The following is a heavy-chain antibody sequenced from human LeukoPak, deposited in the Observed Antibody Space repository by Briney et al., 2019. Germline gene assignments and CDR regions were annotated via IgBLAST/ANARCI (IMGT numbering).Heavy chain of an antibody. D-gene: IGHD3-22*01. CDR3: ARLLGSSGYAGDWYFDL. V-gene: IGHV4-4*07. CDR2: LYTNGTV. J-gene: IGHJ2*01. Sequence: SETLSLTCSVSGASITRYYWTWIRQPVGKGLEWFGRLYTNGTVNYNPSLRSRVTMSRDTSRNQFSLKLTSVTAADTAVYYCARLLGSSGYAGDWYFDLWGPGALVTVSS. CDR1: GASITRYY.